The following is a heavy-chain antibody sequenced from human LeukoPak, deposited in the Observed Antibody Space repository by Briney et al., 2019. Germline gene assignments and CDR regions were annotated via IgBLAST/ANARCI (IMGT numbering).Heavy chain of an antibody. Sequence: WASVKVSCKASGYTFTSYGISWVRQAPGQGLEWMGWISAYNGNTNYAQKLQGRVTMTTDTSTSTAYMELRSLRSDDTAVYYCARDQVRVGAPPGMGVWGQGTTVTVSS. CDR3: ARDQVRVGAPPGMGV. J-gene: IGHJ6*02. CDR2: ISAYNGNT. V-gene: IGHV1-18*01. CDR1: GYTFTSYG. D-gene: IGHD1-26*01.